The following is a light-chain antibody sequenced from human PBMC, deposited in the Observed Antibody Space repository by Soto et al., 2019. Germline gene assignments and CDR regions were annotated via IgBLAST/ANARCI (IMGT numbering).Light chain of an antibody. Sequence: EIVMTQSPATLSVSPGERATLSCRASQSVSSNLAWYQQKPGQGPRLLIYAASIRATGIPARFSGSGSGTESTLTISSLQSEDFAVYYCQTYNNWPPITFGPGTKVDIK. CDR3: QTYNNWPPIT. CDR1: QSVSSN. J-gene: IGKJ3*01. V-gene: IGKV3-15*01. CDR2: AAS.